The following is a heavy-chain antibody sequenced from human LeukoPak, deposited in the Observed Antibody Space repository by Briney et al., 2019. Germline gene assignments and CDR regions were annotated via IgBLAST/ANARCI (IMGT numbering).Heavy chain of an antibody. Sequence: SVKVSCKASGGTFSSYAINWVRQAPGQGLEWMGRVIPILDTPNYAQKFQGRVTITADKSTSTAYMELSSLRSEDTAVYYCARDLTSYYYDNNGAFDFRGQGTLVTVSS. CDR2: VIPILDTP. D-gene: IGHD3-22*01. J-gene: IGHJ4*02. CDR3: ARDLTSYYYDNNGAFDF. V-gene: IGHV1-69*04. CDR1: GGTFSSYA.